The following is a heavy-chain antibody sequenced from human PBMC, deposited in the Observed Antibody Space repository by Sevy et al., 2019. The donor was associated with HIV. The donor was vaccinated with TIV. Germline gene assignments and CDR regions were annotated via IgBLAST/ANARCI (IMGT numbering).Heavy chain of an antibody. J-gene: IGHJ3*02. CDR1: GGSISSSSYY. V-gene: IGHV4-39*02. D-gene: IGHD2-15*01. CDR2: IYYSGRT. Sequence: SETLSLTCTVSGGSISSSSYYWGWIRQPPGKGLEWIGSIYYSGRTYYNPSLKSRFTISVDTSKNQFSLKLSSVTAADTAVYYCAREIGYCSGGSCYSDAFDIWGQGTMVTVSS. CDR3: AREIGYCSGGSCYSDAFDI.